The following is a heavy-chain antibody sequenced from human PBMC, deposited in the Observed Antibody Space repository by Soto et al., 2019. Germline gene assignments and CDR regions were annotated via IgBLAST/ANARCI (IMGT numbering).Heavy chain of an antibody. CDR3: AKVRVKDYYYYAMDV. V-gene: IGHV3-30*18. CDR1: GFTFSSYG. J-gene: IGHJ6*02. Sequence: QVHLVESGGGVVQPGRYLRLYCAASGFTFSSYGMPWVRQAPGKGLEWVAVISSDGTSRFYADSVKGRFTISRDNSKNTLYLQMNSLRAEDTAMYYCAKVRVKDYYYYAMDVWGHGTTVTVSS. CDR2: ISSDGTSR. D-gene: IGHD4-4*01.